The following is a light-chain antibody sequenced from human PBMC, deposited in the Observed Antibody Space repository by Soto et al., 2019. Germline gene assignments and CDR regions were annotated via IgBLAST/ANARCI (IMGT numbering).Light chain of an antibody. CDR2: KAS. Sequence: DLQMTQSPSTLSASVGDRVTITCRASQSISSWLAWYQQKPGKAPKLLIYKASSLESGVPSRFSGSGSGTEFTLTISSLQPDDFATYYCQQKGTFGQGTKLEIK. V-gene: IGKV1-5*03. J-gene: IGKJ2*02. CDR1: QSISSW. CDR3: QQKGT.